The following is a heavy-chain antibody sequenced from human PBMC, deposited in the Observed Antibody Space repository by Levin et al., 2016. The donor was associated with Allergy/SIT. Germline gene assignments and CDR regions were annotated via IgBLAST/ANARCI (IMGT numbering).Heavy chain of an antibody. J-gene: IGHJ4*02. CDR2: IDHEDGET. CDR1: GYTFTKLC. V-gene: IGHV1-24*01. D-gene: IGHD3-22*01. CDR3: VRESDGYHYTSGDFDY. Sequence: ASVKVSCKVSGYTFTKLCMHWVRQAPGKGLEWMGSIDHEDGETVYAQKYQGRVTMTTDTSTSTAYLELRSLRSDDTAVYYCVRESDGYHYTSGDFDYWGQGTVVTVSS.